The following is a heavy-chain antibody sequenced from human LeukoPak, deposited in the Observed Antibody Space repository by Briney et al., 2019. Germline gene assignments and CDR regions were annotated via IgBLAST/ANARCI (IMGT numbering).Heavy chain of an antibody. Sequence: ASVKVSCKASGYTFTSYAMNWVRQAPGQGLEWMGWINTNTGNPTYAQGFTGRFVFSLDTSVSTAYLQISSLKAEDTAVYYCARGLSVLNWNDLSRISGYWGQGTLVTVFS. CDR1: GYTFTSYA. CDR2: INTNTGNP. D-gene: IGHD1-1*01. J-gene: IGHJ4*02. CDR3: ARGLSVLNWNDLSRISGY. V-gene: IGHV7-4-1*02.